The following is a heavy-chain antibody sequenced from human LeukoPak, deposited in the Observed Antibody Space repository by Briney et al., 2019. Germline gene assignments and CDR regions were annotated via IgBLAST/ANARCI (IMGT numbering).Heavy chain of an antibody. V-gene: IGHV1-2*02. CDR3: AREEVFYCSGGSCPGEFDY. Sequence: GASVKVSCKASGYTFTGYYMHWVRQASGQGLEWMGWINPNSGGTNYAQKFQGRVTMTRDTSISTAYMELSRLRSDDTAVYYCAREEVFYCSGGSCPGEFDYWGQGTLVTVSS. J-gene: IGHJ4*02. D-gene: IGHD2-15*01. CDR1: GYTFTGYY. CDR2: INPNSGGT.